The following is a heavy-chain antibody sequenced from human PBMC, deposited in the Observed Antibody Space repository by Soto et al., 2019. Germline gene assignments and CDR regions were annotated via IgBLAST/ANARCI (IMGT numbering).Heavy chain of an antibody. Sequence: GSLRLSCAASGFTFSSYGMHWVRQAPGKGLEWVAVIWYDGSNKYYADSVKGRFTISRDNSKNTLYLQMNSLRAEDTAVYYCARDLWGSPLTTYGMDVWGQGTTVTVSS. D-gene: IGHD3-16*01. CDR3: ARDLWGSPLTTYGMDV. J-gene: IGHJ6*02. CDR2: IWYDGSNK. CDR1: GFTFSSYG. V-gene: IGHV3-33*01.